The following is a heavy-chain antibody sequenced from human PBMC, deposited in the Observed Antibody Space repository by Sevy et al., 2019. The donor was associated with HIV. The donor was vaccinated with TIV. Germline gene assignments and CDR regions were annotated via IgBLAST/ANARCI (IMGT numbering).Heavy chain of an antibody. J-gene: IGHJ3*01. CDR3: AGGRYDSSGSFDAFDL. CDR2: IFGSGGVT. Sequence: GGSLRLSCAASGITFSSHAMSWVRQAPGKGLEWGSTIFGSGGVTYYADSVKGRFTISRDYSKNTLYLQMDSLRAEDTAVYYCAGGRYDSSGSFDAFDLWGQGTTVTVSS. CDR1: GITFSSHA. V-gene: IGHV3-23*01. D-gene: IGHD3-22*01.